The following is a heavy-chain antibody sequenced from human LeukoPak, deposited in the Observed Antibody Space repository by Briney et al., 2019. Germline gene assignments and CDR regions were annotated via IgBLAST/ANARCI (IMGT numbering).Heavy chain of an antibody. V-gene: IGHV3-21*01. Sequence: KPGGSLRLSCAASGFTVSSNYMSWVRQAPGKGLEWVSSISSSSSYIYYADSVKGRFTISRDNAKNSLYLQMNSLRAEDTAVYYCARNTVASPFDYWGQGTLVTVSS. CDR2: ISSSSSYI. CDR3: ARNTVASPFDY. J-gene: IGHJ4*02. CDR1: GFTVSSNY. D-gene: IGHD2-21*01.